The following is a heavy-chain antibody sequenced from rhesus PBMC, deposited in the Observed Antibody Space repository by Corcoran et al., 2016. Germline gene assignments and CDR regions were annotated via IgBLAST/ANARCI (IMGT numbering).Heavy chain of an antibody. Sequence: QVQLQESGPGLVKPSETLSLTCAVSGYSISRNYWSWIRRPPGKGLEWIGVIYGSMGGTHYNPALKSRVTSSTYTSKNQSPRKRSSGTAADTAVYSCARYVDSDRWGVDYLGQLVLVTVSS. CDR3: ARYVDSDRWGVDY. D-gene: IGHD6-25*01. V-gene: IGHV4-147*01. CDR2: IYGSMGGT. J-gene: IGHJ4*01. CDR1: GYSISRNY.